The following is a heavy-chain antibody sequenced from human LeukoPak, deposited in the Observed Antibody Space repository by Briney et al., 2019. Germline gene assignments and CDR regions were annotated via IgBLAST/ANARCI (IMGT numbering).Heavy chain of an antibody. J-gene: IGHJ6*02. D-gene: IGHD3-10*01. CDR3: ARYYYGSGNPYYYYYYGMDV. CDR2: ISSSGSTI. V-gene: IGHV3-11*01. CDR1: GFTFSDYY. Sequence: GGSLRLSCAASGFTFSDYYMSWIRQAPGKGLEWVSYISSSGSTIYYADSVKGRFTISRDNAKNSLYLQMNSLRAEDTAVYYCARYYYGSGNPYYYYYYGMDVWGQGTTVTVSS.